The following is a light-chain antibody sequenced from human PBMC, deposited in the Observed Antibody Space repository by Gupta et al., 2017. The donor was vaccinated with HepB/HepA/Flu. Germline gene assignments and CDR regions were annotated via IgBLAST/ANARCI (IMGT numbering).Light chain of an antibody. Sequence: DIQMTQPPSSLSASVGDRVTITCRASQGIGNFLAWYQQKPGEPPKLLIYSASPLQSGVPSRFSGRGSGTHFTLTISSLQPEDFATYYCQKYNSAPQSFGQGTKVEIK. CDR1: QGIGNF. J-gene: IGKJ1*01. CDR2: SAS. CDR3: QKYNSAPQS. V-gene: IGKV1-27*01.